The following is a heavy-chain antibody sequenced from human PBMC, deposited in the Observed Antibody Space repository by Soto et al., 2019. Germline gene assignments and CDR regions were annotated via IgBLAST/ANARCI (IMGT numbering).Heavy chain of an antibody. J-gene: IGHJ4*01. V-gene: IGHV3-7*03. CDR1: GFTFGDYW. Sequence: PWGSLRLSCAASGFTFGDYWMSWVRQAPGKGLEWVAHIKKYVSENYYVDSVTGRLTVSRDNTKNSLYLQMNSLRAEDTAVYYCAKVKLELPRPDSCHFEYWGQGTLVIVSA. CDR2: IKKYVSEN. D-gene: IGHD1-7*01. CDR3: AKVKLELPRPDSCHFEY.